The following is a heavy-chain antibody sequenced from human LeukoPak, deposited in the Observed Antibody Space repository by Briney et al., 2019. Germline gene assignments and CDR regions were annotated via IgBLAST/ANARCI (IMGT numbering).Heavy chain of an antibody. Sequence: ASVKVSCKASGYTFTGYYMHWVRQARGQGLEWMGWINPNSGGTNYAQKFQGRVTMTRDTSISTAYMELSRLRSDDTAVYYCARDLTAMVSLFGFWGQGTLVTVSS. CDR2: INPNSGGT. CDR3: ARDLTAMVSLFGF. CDR1: GYTFTGYY. V-gene: IGHV1-2*02. D-gene: IGHD5-18*01. J-gene: IGHJ4*02.